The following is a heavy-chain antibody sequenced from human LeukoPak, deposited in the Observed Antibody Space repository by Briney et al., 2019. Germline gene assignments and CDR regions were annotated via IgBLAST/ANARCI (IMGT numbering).Heavy chain of an antibody. CDR2: IYTSGST. V-gene: IGHV4-4*09. Sequence: SETLSLTCTVSGGFISSYYWSWIRQPPGKGLEWIGYIYTSGSTNYNPSLKSRVTISVDTSKNQFSLKLSSVTAADTAVYYCARLGDSSGYWEYYFDYWGQGTLVTVSS. J-gene: IGHJ4*02. D-gene: IGHD3-22*01. CDR3: ARLGDSSGYWEYYFDY. CDR1: GGFISSYY.